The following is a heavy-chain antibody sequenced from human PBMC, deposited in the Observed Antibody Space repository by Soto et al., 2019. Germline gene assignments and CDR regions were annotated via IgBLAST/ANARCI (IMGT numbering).Heavy chain of an antibody. CDR1: GYTFTSYA. J-gene: IGHJ4*02. D-gene: IGHD2-21*02. CDR2: INAGNGNT. V-gene: IGHV1-3*01. CDR3: ARSIVVVTALDY. Sequence: ASVKVSCKASGYTFTSYAMHWVRQAPGQRLEWMGWINAGNGNTKYSQKFQGRVTITRDTSASTAYMELSSLRSEDTAVYYCARSIVVVTALDYWGQGTLGHRLL.